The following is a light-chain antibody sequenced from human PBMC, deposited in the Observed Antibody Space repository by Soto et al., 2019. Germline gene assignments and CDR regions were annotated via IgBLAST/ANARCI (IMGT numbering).Light chain of an antibody. V-gene: IGKV1-6*01. CDR2: AAS. Sequence: IQLTQSPSFLSASVGDRVSITCRASQGTRNDLGWYQQKPGKAPKLLIYAASSLQSGVPSRFSGSGSGTDFTLTISSLQPEDFATYYCLQDYNYPWTFGQGTKVDIK. CDR3: LQDYNYPWT. CDR1: QGTRND. J-gene: IGKJ1*01.